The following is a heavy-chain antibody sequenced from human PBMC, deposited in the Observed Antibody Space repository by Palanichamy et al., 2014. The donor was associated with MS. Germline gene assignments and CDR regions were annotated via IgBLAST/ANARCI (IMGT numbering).Heavy chain of an antibody. D-gene: IGHD4-17*01. J-gene: IGHJ6*02. CDR1: GFSFRSYA. CDR2: ISGRGDST. V-gene: IGHV3-23*01. CDR3: AKSDYGDFVPPYGMDV. Sequence: EVQLLESGGGLVXRGGSLRLSCAASGFSFRSYAMNWVRQAPGKGLEWVSAISGRGDSTYYADFVKGRFTISRDNSRTTLILVMNSLRAEDTAKYYCAKSDYGDFVPPYGMDVWGQGTTVTVSS.